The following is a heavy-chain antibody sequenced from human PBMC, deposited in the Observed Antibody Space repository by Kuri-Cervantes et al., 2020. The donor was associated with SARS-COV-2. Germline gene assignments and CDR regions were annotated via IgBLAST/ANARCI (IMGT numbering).Heavy chain of an antibody. J-gene: IGHJ6*03. V-gene: IGHV3-21*01. Sequence: GESLKISCAASGFTFSSYSMNWVRQAPGKGLEWVSSISSTSSYIYYADSVKGRFTIPRDNAKNSLYLQMNSLRAEDTAVYYCARDCSSPYKYYYYYYMDVWGKGTTVTVSS. CDR1: GFTFSSYS. CDR2: ISSTSSYI. D-gene: IGHD6-13*01. CDR3: ARDCSSPYKYYYYYYMDV.